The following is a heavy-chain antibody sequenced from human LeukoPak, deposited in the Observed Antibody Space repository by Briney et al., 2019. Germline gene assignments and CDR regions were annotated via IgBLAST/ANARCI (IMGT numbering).Heavy chain of an antibody. CDR3: ARERSSGDSFDY. Sequence: GGSLRLSCAASGFTFSSYGMHWVRQAPGKGLEWVAVIWYDGSNKYYADSVKGRFTISRDNSKNTLYLQMNSLRAEDTAVYYCARERSSGDSFDYWGQGTLVTVSS. D-gene: IGHD6-25*01. CDR1: GFTFSSYG. CDR2: IWYDGSNK. V-gene: IGHV3-33*01. J-gene: IGHJ4*02.